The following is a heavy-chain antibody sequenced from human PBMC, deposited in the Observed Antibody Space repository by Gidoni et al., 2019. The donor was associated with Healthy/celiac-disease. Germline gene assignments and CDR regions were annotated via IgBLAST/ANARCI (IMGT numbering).Heavy chain of an antibody. D-gene: IGHD1-1*01. V-gene: IGHV3-21*01. Sequence: EVQLVESGGGLVKPGGSLRLSCAASGFTFSSHSMNWVRQAPGKGLEWVSAISSSSSYIYYADSVKGRFTISRDNAKNSLYLQMNSRRAEDTAVYYCARDPRIYNWNDGGAFDIWGQGTMVTVSS. CDR3: ARDPRIYNWNDGGAFDI. CDR2: ISSSSSYI. J-gene: IGHJ3*02. CDR1: GFTFSSHS.